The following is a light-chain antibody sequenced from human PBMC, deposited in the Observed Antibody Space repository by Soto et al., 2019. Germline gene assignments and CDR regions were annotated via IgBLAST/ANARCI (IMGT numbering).Light chain of an antibody. CDR2: AAS. CDR1: QSISSW. J-gene: IGKJ1*01. V-gene: IGKV1-5*01. Sequence: IQLTQSPSTLSASVGDRVTITCRASQSISSWLAWYKQKPGKAPKLLIYAASSLQSGVPSRFRGSGSGTEFTLTISSLQPDDFATYYCQQYNTYPWTFGQGTKVDIK. CDR3: QQYNTYPWT.